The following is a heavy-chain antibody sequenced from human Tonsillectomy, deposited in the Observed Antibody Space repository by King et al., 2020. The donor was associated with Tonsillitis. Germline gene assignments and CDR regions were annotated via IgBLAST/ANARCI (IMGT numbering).Heavy chain of an antibody. J-gene: IGHJ6*02. D-gene: IGHD3-3*02. V-gene: IGHV3-30*04. CDR2: ISSDGSNK. CDR1: GFTFSRYA. Sequence: VQLVESGGGVVQPGRSLRLSCAASGFTFSRYAMHWVRQAPGKGLEWVAVISSDGSNKYYADSVKGRFTISRDNSKNTLFLQVNSLRAEDTAVYYCARDVRIDPPYYYGMDVWGQGTTVTVSS. CDR3: ARDVRIDPPYYYGMDV.